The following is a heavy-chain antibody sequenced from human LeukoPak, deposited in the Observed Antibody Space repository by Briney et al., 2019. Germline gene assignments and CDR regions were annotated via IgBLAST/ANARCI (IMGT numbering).Heavy chain of an antibody. CDR3: ATGLRYYDFWSGSMDV. CDR2: INPSGGST. D-gene: IGHD3-3*01. CDR1: GYTFTSYY. V-gene: IGHV1-46*01. J-gene: IGHJ6*02. Sequence: GASVKVSCKASGYTFTSYYMHWVRQAPGQGLEWMGIINPSGGSTSHAQKFQGRVTMTEDTSTDTAYMELSSLRSEDTAVYYCATGLRYYDFWSGSMDVWGQGTTVTVSS.